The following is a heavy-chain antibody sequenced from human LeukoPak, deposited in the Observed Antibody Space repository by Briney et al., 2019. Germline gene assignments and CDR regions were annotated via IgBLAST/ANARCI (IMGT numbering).Heavy chain of an antibody. D-gene: IGHD6-19*01. V-gene: IGHV1-58*02. CDR2: IVVGSGNT. CDR1: GYTFTSYD. J-gene: IGHJ4*02. CDR3: AARSSYSSGWNFDY. Sequence: ASVKVSCKASGYTFTSYDINWVRQATGQGLEWIGWIVVGSGNTNYAQKFQERVTITRDMSTSTAYMELSSLRSEDTAVYYCAARSSYSSGWNFDYWGQGTLVTVSS.